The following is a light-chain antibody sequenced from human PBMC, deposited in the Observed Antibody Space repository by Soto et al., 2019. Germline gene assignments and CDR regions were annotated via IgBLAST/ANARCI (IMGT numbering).Light chain of an antibody. CDR3: QQHNVWPPWT. CDR1: QSVRSK. J-gene: IGKJ1*01. Sequence: EVVMTQSPAILSVSPGERATLSCRASQSVRSKLAWYQQKPGQGPRLLIYGASTRAPGVPARFSGSGSGTEFTLTISSLQSEDFAVYYCQQHNVWPPWTFGQGTKVEIK. V-gene: IGKV3-15*01. CDR2: GAS.